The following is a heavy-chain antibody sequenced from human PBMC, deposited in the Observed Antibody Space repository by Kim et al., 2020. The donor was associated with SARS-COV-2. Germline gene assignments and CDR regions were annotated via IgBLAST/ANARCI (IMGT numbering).Heavy chain of an antibody. V-gene: IGHV3-23*01. D-gene: IGHD3-10*01. J-gene: IGHJ4*01. CDR2: LSSSAIRT. CDR1: GFTFGSYA. CDR3: AKGAVGFSRLEAFFFDR. Sequence: GGSLRLSCAASGFTFGSYAMTWVRQAPGKGLEWVSTLSSSAIRTNSADSVRGRFTISRDNSKSTLYLQMNSLRVEDTAVYYCAKGAVGFSRLEAFFFDRWGHGTLVTVSS.